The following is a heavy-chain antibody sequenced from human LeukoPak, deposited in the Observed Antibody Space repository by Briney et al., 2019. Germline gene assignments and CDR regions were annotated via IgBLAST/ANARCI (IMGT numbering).Heavy chain of an antibody. V-gene: IGHV2-5*02. CDR1: GFSLSTSGVG. CDR3: AHRSRIGSSWYLNWFDP. CDR2: IYWDDDK. D-gene: IGHD6-13*01. Sequence: ESGPTLLKPTQTLTLTCTFSGFSLSTSGVGVGWIRQPPGKALEWLALIYWDDDKRYSSSLKSRLTITKDTSKNQVVLTMTNMDPVDTATYYCAHRSRIGSSWYLNWFDPWGQGTLVTVSS. J-gene: IGHJ5*02.